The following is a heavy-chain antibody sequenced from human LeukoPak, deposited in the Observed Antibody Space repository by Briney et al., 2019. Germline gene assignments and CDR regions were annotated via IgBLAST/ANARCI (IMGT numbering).Heavy chain of an antibody. CDR2: IKQDGSEK. J-gene: IGHJ4*02. D-gene: IGHD6-13*01. CDR1: GFTFSSYW. V-gene: IGHV3-7*01. CDR3: ARDPRLHGYSPAFQGY. Sequence: GGSLRLSCAASGFTFSSYWMSRVRQAPGKGLEWVANIKQDGSEKYYVDSVKGRFTFSRDNAKNSLYLQMNSLRAEDTAVYYCARDPRLHGYSPAFQGYWGQGTLVTVSS.